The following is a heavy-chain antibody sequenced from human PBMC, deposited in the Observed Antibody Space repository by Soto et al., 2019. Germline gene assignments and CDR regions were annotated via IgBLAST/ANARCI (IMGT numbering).Heavy chain of an antibody. CDR1: GGSISTSNW. V-gene: IGHV4-4*02. J-gene: IGHJ4*02. CDR3: ARTITSGFNY. D-gene: IGHD1-1*01. CDR2: VYHSGST. Sequence: PSETLSLTCAVSGGSISTSNWWSCVRQPPGKGLEWIGEVYHSGSTNYNPSFKSRVAMSVDKSKNQFSLKLNSVSAADTALYYCARTITSGFNYWGQGTLVTVSS.